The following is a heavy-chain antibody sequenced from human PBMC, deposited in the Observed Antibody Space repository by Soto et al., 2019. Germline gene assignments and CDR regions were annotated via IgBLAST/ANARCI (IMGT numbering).Heavy chain of an antibody. Sequence: EVHLVESGGGLVKPGGSLRLSCAVSGFTFSSCTMNWVRQAPGKGLEWVSSISPSTSHIYYADSVKGRFTISRDNAKNSLFLQMNSLRAEDTAVYYCSVCIGGACHQNYGMDVWGQGTTVTVSS. D-gene: IGHD2-8*02. V-gene: IGHV3-21*01. CDR3: SVCIGGACHQNYGMDV. CDR2: ISPSTSHI. CDR1: GFTFSSCT. J-gene: IGHJ6*02.